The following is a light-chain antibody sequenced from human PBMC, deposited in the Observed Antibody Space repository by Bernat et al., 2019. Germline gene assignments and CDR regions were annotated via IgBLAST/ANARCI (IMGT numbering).Light chain of an antibody. CDR1: HSLQYSDGHIY. CDR2: EVS. CDR3: MQGSHWPYT. J-gene: IGKJ2*01. Sequence: EVVMTQSPLSLPVTLGQSASISCRSSHSLQYSDGHIYLSWFHQRPGQPPRRLIYEVSHRDSGVPDRLAGSGSDTEFTLKISRVEAEDVGMYFCMQGSHWPYTFGQGNKLEIK. V-gene: IGKV2-30*01.